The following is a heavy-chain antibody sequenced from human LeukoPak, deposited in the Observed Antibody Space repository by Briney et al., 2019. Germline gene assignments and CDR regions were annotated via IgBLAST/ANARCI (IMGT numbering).Heavy chain of an antibody. V-gene: IGHV4-59*12. J-gene: IGHJ5*02. CDR3: ARDRNLYYSPFDP. D-gene: IGHD1-26*01. Sequence: SETLSLTCTVSGGSISSYYWSWIRQPPGKGLEWIGYIYYSGSTNYNPSLKSRVTISVDTSKNQFSLKLSSVTAADTAVYYCARDRNLYYSPFDPWGQGTLVTVSS. CDR2: IYYSGST. CDR1: GGSISSYY.